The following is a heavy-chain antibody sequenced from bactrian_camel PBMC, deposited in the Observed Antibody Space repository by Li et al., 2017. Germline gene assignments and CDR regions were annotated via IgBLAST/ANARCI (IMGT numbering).Heavy chain of an antibody. Sequence: QVQLVESGGGSVQAGGSLKLSCVITYDCCCVGWLRQYPGKGREGVAFIYNGGVSTYYDDSVKDRFTIQDNTEHAVDLQMNSLKPEDTALYYCAVYPRGLEIRTVVARRVGYWGQGTQVTVS. D-gene: IGHD6*01. CDR2: IYNGGVST. J-gene: IGHJ6*01. V-gene: IGHV3S1*01. CDR3: AVYPRGLEIRTVVARRVGY. CDR1: TYDCCC.